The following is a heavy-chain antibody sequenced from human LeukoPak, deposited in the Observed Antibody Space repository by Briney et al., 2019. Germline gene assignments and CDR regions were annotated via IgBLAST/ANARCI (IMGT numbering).Heavy chain of an antibody. J-gene: IGHJ5*02. D-gene: IGHD1-1*01. Sequence: GASVKVSCKASGYTFTGYYLHWVRQAPGQRLEWMGCVNPNSGDTNYAQKLQGRVTMTRDMSTSTVYMELSSLRSEDTAVYYCARVLEPAWFDPWGEGTLVTVSS. CDR1: GYTFTGYY. CDR2: VNPNSGDT. V-gene: IGHV1-2*02. CDR3: ARVLEPAWFDP.